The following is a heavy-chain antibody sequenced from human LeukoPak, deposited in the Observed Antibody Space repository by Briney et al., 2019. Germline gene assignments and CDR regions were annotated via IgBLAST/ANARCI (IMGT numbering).Heavy chain of an antibody. D-gene: IGHD4/OR15-4a*01. V-gene: IGHV4-39*01. Sequence: SESLSLTCTVSGGSISSSSYYWGRIRQPPGKGLEWMGSIFYSGITYHNPSLKSRVTISVDTSKNQFSLKLRSVTAADTAVYYCARHVVGAYYFDYWGQGTLVTVSS. J-gene: IGHJ4*02. CDR1: GGSISSSSYY. CDR3: ARHVVGAYYFDY. CDR2: IFYSGIT.